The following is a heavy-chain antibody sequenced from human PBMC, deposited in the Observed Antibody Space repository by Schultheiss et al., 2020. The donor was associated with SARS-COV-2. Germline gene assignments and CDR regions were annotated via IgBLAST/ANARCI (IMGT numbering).Heavy chain of an antibody. CDR2: INSDGSST. D-gene: IGHD3-9*01. CDR1: GFTFNDYA. V-gene: IGHV3-23*01. J-gene: IGHJ4*02. Sequence: GGSLRLSCAASGFTFNDYAMSWVRRAPGKGLEWVSRINSDGSSTSYADSVKGRFTISRDNSKNTLYLQMNSLRAEDTAVYYCARDGPATYYDILTGYTTTHYFDYWGQGTLVTVSS. CDR3: ARDGPATYYDILTGYTTTHYFDY.